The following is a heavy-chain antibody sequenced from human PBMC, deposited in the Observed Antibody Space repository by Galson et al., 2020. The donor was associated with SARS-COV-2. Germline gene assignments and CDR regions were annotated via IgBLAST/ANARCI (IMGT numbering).Heavy chain of an antibody. V-gene: IGHV3-23*01. J-gene: IGHJ2*01. CDR2: IRARGGNT. CDR3: AKEITIFGVDWYIDL. D-gene: IGHD3-3*01. Sequence: GGSLRLSCEASGFTFSSFSMSWVRQAPGKGLEWVSGIRARGGNTFYTDSVKGRFTISRDNSKKTLYLQMNSLRAEDTAIYYCAKEITIFGVDWYIDLWGRGTLVTVSS. CDR1: GFTFSSFS.